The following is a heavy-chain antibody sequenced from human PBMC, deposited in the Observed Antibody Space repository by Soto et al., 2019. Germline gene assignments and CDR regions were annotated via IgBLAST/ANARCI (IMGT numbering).Heavy chain of an antibody. D-gene: IGHD4-17*01. V-gene: IGHV1-69*12. Sequence: QVQLVQSGAEVKKPGSSVKVSCKASGGTFSSYAISWVRQAPGQGLEWMGGIIPIFGTANYSQKFQGRVMITADVSTSTAYMELSSLRSEDTSVYYWASPPTTGNYYYYGMDVWGQGTTVTVSS. CDR3: ASPPTTGNYYYYGMDV. J-gene: IGHJ6*02. CDR1: GGTFSSYA. CDR2: IIPIFGTA.